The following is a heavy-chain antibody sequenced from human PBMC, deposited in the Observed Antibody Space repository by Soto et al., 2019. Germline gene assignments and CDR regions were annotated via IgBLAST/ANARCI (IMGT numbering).Heavy chain of an antibody. D-gene: IGHD3-10*01. Sequence: EVQLLESGGGLVQPGGSLRLSCAASGFTFSSNAMGWVRQAPGKGLEWVSPFSGSGGSTYYANSVKGRFTISRDNSKNTLYLQMNSLRAEDTAVYYCAKDGVREVRGWGQGTLVTVSS. CDR3: AKDGVREVRG. CDR2: FSGSGGST. CDR1: GFTFSSNA. V-gene: IGHV3-23*01. J-gene: IGHJ4*02.